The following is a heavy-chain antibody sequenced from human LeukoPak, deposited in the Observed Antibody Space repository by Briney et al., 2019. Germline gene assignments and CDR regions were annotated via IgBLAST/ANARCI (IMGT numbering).Heavy chain of an antibody. J-gene: IGHJ4*02. V-gene: IGHV4-30-2*02. Sequence: SETLSLTCAVSGGSISSGGYSWSWIRQPPGKGLEWIGYIYHSGSTYYNPSLKSRVTISVDRSKNQFSLKLSSVTAADTAVYYCARTARYYYDSSGYRYLIDYWGQGTLVTVSS. CDR2: IYHSGST. D-gene: IGHD3-22*01. CDR1: GGSISSGGYS. CDR3: ARTARYYYDSSGYRYLIDY.